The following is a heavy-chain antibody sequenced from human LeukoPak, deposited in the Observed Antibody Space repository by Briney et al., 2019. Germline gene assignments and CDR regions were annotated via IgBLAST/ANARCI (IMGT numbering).Heavy chain of an antibody. Sequence: SETLSLTCTVSGGSISSYYWSWIRQPPGKGLEWIGYIYYSGSTNYNPSLKSRVTISVDTSKNQFSLKLSSVTAADTAVYYCARAGEDAFDIWGQGTMVTVSS. CDR2: IYYSGST. D-gene: IGHD3-10*01. CDR3: ARAGEDAFDI. J-gene: IGHJ3*02. V-gene: IGHV4-59*01. CDR1: GGSISSYY.